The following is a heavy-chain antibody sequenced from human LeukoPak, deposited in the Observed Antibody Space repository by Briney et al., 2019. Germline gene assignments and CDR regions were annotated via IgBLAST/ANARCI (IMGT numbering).Heavy chain of an antibody. J-gene: IGHJ4*02. CDR1: GFTFSDYS. CDR3: SRDYKSAFDN. CDR2: IGIDSGNT. Sequence: PGGSLRLSCAASGFTFSDYSMNWVRQAPGKGLEWISYIGIDSGNTNYADSVKGRFTISGDKAKNSLYLQMNSLRVEDTAVYYCSRDYKSAFDNWGQGTLVTVSS. V-gene: IGHV3-48*01. D-gene: IGHD1-1*01.